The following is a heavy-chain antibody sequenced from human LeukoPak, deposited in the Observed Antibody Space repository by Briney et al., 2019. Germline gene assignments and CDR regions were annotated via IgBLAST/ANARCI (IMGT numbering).Heavy chain of an antibody. D-gene: IGHD6-19*01. Sequence: SETLSLTCTVSGGSISSYYWCWIRLAAGKGLEWIGRIYTSGGTNYNPSLKSRVTMSVDTSKNQFSLNLSSVTPADTAVYYCARGIYSSGWYWLDPWGQGILVTVSS. CDR2: IYTSGGT. CDR3: ARGIYSSGWYWLDP. J-gene: IGHJ5*02. V-gene: IGHV4-4*07. CDR1: GGSISSYY.